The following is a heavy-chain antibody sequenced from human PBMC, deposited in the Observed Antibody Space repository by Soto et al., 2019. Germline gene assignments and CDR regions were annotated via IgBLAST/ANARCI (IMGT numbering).Heavy chain of an antibody. D-gene: IGHD3-22*01. V-gene: IGHV3-30-3*01. CDR3: ARGNYDSSGYYYSY. CDR2: ISYDGSNK. CDR1: GFTFSSYA. J-gene: IGHJ4*02. Sequence: QVQLVESGGGVVQPGRSLRLSCAASGFTFSSYAMHWVRQAPGKGLEWVAVISYDGSNKYYADSVKGRFTISRDNSKNTLYLQMNSLRAEDTAVYYCARGNYDSSGYYYSYWGQGILVTVSS.